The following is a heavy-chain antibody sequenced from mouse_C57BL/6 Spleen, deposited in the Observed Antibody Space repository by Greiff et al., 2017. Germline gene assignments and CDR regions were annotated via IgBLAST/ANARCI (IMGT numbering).Heavy chain of an antibody. D-gene: IGHD2-3*01. CDR3: ASRDGYYIGFAY. J-gene: IGHJ3*01. Sequence: VQLQQSGAELARPGASVKLSCKASGYTFTSYGISWVKQRTGQGLEWIGEIYPRSGNTYYNEKFKGKATLTADKSSSTAYMELRSLTSEDSAVYFCASRDGYYIGFAYWGQGTLVTVSA. CDR2: IYPRSGNT. CDR1: GYTFTSYG. V-gene: IGHV1-81*01.